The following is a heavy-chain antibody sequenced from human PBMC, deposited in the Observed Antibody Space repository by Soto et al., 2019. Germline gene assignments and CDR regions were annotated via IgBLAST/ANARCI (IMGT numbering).Heavy chain of an antibody. CDR1: GFTFGDYA. CDR3: TRSVPDYGDYAGAV. Sequence: PGGSLRLSCTASGFTFGDYAMSWVRQAPGKGLEWVGFIRSKAYGGTTEYAASVKGRFTISRDDSKSIAYLQMNSLKTEDTAVYYCTRSVPDYGDYAGAVWGQGTLVTVSS. V-gene: IGHV3-49*04. D-gene: IGHD4-17*01. J-gene: IGHJ4*02. CDR2: IRSKAYGGTT.